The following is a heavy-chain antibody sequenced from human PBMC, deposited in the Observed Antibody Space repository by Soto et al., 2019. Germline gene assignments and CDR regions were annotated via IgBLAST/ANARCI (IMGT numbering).Heavy chain of an antibody. CDR1: GGSFSGYY. Sequence: SETLSLTCAVYGGSFSGYYWSWIRQPPGKGLEWIGEINHSGSTNYNPSLKSRVTISVDTSKNQFSLKLSSVTAADTAVYYCASLFGRSSWYDYYGMDVWGQGTTVTVSS. J-gene: IGHJ6*02. V-gene: IGHV4-34*01. D-gene: IGHD6-13*01. CDR3: ASLFGRSSWYDYYGMDV. CDR2: INHSGST.